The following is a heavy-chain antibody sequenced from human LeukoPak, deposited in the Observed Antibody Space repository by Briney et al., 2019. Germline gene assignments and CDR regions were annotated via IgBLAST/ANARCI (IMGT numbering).Heavy chain of an antibody. V-gene: IGHV1-18*01. J-gene: IGHJ4*02. CDR3: AREAYCSGGSCYPEGRTSSDY. CDR1: GYTFNTYG. D-gene: IGHD2-15*01. CDR2: ISAYNGNT. Sequence: ASVKVSCKTSGYTFNTYGIAWVRQAPGQGLEWMGWISAYNGNTNYAQKLQGRVTMTTDTSTSTAYMELRSLRSDDTAVYYCAREAYCSGGSCYPEGRTSSDYWGQGTLVTVSS.